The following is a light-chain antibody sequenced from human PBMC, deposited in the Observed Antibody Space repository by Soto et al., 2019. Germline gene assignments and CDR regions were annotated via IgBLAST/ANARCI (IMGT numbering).Light chain of an antibody. Sequence: TLSLSPGERATLSCRASQSVSSYLAWYQQKPGQAPRPVIYDASKRATGIPARFSGSGSGTDFTLTISSLEPEDFAVYYCQQRRGFLTFGEGTKVDIK. J-gene: IGKJ1*01. V-gene: IGKV3-11*01. CDR1: QSVSSY. CDR3: QQRRGFLT. CDR2: DAS.